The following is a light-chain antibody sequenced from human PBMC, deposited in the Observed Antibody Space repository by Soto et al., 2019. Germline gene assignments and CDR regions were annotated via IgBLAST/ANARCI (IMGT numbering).Light chain of an antibody. J-gene: IGKJ5*01. CDR3: QQYGGSPLT. CDR1: QSVTSY. CDR2: AAS. Sequence: EIVLTQSPATLSLSPGERATLTCRASQSVTSYLAWYQQKPGQAPRILIYAASTRATGVPARFSGSGSGTDFALTISSLETEDSAVYYCQQYGGSPLTFGPGTQLDIK. V-gene: IGKV3-20*01.